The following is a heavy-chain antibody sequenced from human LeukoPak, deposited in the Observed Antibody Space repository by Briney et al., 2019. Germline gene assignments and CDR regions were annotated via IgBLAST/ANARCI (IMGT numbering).Heavy chain of an antibody. CDR1: GFTFSSYA. J-gene: IGHJ4*02. V-gene: IGHV3-23*01. CDR2: ISGSGGST. Sequence: PGGSLRLSCAASGFTFSSYAMSWVRQAPGKGLEWVSAISGSGGSTYYADSVNGRFTISRDNSKNTLYLQMNSLRAEDTAVYYCAKFLPTPIVVANYYFDYWGQGTLVTVSS. CDR3: AKFLPTPIVVANYYFDY. D-gene: IGHD2-21*01.